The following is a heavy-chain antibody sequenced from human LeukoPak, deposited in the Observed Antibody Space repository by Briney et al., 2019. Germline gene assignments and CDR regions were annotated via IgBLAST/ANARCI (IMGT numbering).Heavy chain of an antibody. Sequence: SETLSLTCTVSGGSISSYYWSWIRQPPGKGLEWIGYISYSGSTNYSPSLKSRVTISVDTSKNQFSLKLSSVTAADTAVYYCARIFRVGYNYWGIDYWGQGTLVTVSS. V-gene: IGHV4-59*01. CDR3: ARIFRVGYNYWGIDY. CDR2: ISYSGST. CDR1: GGSISSYY. D-gene: IGHD5-24*01. J-gene: IGHJ4*02.